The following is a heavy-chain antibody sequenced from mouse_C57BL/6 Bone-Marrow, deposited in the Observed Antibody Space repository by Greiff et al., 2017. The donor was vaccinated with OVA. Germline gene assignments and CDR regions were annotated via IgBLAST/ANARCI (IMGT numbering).Heavy chain of an antibody. V-gene: IGHV14-4*01. CDR3: TTSFPSWFAY. J-gene: IGHJ3*01. CDR2: IDPENGDT. Sequence: EVQLQQSGAELVRPGASVKLSCTASGFNIKDDYMHWVKQRPEQGLEWIGWIDPENGDTEYASKFQGKATITADTSTNTAYLQLSSLTYEDTAVYCCTTSFPSWFAYWGQGTRVTVSA. CDR1: GFNIKDDY.